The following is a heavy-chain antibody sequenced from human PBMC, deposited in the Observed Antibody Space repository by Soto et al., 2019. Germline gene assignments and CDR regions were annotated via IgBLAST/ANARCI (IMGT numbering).Heavy chain of an antibody. CDR3: ARHVNVLVPAAQPFDY. V-gene: IGHV4-39*01. CDR2: IYYSGST. CDR1: GGSISSSSYY. Sequence: SETLSLTCTVSGGSISSSSYYWGWIRQPPGKGLEWIGSIYYSGSTYYNPSLKSRVTISVDTSKNQFSLKLSSVTAADTAVYYCARHVNVLVPAAQPFDYWGQGTLVTVSS. J-gene: IGHJ4*02. D-gene: IGHD2-2*01.